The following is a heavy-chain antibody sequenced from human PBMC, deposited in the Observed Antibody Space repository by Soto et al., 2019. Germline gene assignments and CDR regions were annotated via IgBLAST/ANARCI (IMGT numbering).Heavy chain of an antibody. CDR3: AGDNDGDYPYYYYGMDV. J-gene: IGHJ6*02. V-gene: IGHV3-11*01. CDR2: ISSSGSTI. D-gene: IGHD4-17*01. CDR1: GFTFSDYY. Sequence: GRSLRLSCAASGFTFSDYYMSWIRQAPGKGLEWVSYISSSGSTIYYAGSVKGRFTISRDNAKNSLYLQMNSLRAEDTAVYYCAGDNDGDYPYYYYGMDVWGQGTTVTVSS.